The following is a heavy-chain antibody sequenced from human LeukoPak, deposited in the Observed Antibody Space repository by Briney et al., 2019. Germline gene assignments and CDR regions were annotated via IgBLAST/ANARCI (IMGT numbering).Heavy chain of an antibody. J-gene: IGHJ4*02. D-gene: IGHD3-10*01. CDR1: GGSISSSY. CDR2: VYYSGNT. V-gene: IGHV4-59*08. Sequence: SETLSLTCTVSGGSISSSYWSWIRQPPGKGLGWIGYVYYSGNTNYNPSLKSRVTISIDTSKNQFSLRLNSVTAADTAVYYCARRANNYGSGYFDYWGQGTLVTVSS. CDR3: ARRANNYGSGYFDY.